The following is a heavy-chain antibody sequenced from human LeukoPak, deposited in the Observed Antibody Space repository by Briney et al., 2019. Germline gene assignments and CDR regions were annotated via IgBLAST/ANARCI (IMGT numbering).Heavy chain of an antibody. CDR2: ISYDGSNK. J-gene: IGHJ6*02. CDR3: AKDLLGGDSGSYYEVGELGMDV. Sequence: PGRSLRLSCAVSGFTFSSYGMHWIRQAPAKGLGWVAVISYDGSNKYYADSVKGRFTISRDKSKNTLYLQMNSLRAEDTAVYYCAKDLLGGDSGSYYEVGELGMDVWGQGTTVTVSS. CDR1: GFTFSSYG. D-gene: IGHD1-26*01. V-gene: IGHV3-30*18.